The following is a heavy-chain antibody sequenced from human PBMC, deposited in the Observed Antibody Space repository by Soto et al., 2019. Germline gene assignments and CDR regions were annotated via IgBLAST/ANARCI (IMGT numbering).Heavy chain of an antibody. CDR1: GYTFASYA. Sequence: QVQLLQSGAEVKKPGASVKVSCKASGYTFASYAISWMRQAPGQGLEWMGWISAYNGNTNYAQKLQVRVTMTTDTSTSTAYMVLRSLRSDYTAVYYCARAPPPPDYWGQGTLVTVSS. V-gene: IGHV1-18*01. CDR3: ARAPPPPDY. J-gene: IGHJ4*02. CDR2: ISAYNGNT.